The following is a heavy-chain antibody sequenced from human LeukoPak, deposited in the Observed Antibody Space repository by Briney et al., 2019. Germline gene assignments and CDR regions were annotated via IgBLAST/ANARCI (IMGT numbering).Heavy chain of an antibody. CDR2: IYYSGST. V-gene: IGHV4-59*01. CDR1: GGSISSYY. J-gene: IGHJ4*02. D-gene: IGHD3-22*01. CDR3: ARGNYYDSSGYYHVAFDY. Sequence: PSETLSLTCTVSGGSISSYYWSWIRQPPGKGLVWIGYIYYSGSTNYNPSLKSRVTISVDTSKNQFSLKLSSVTAADTAVYYCARGNYYDSSGYYHVAFDYWGQGTLVTVSS.